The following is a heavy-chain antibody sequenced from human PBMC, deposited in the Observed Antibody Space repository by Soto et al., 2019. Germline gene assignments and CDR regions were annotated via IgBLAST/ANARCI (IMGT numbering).Heavy chain of an antibody. CDR3: AIEVSGAMPTYYFDY. Sequence: ASVKVSCKASGYTFTSYGISWVRQAPGQGLEWMGWISAYNGNTNYAQKLQGRVTMTTDTSTSTAYMELRSLRSDDTAVYYCAIEVSGAMPTYYFDYWGQGTLVTVSS. CDR1: GYTFTSYG. D-gene: IGHD2-2*01. V-gene: IGHV1-18*01. J-gene: IGHJ4*02. CDR2: ISAYNGNT.